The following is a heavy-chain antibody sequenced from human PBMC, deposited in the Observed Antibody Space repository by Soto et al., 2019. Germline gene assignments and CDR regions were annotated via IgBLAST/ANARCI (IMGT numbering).Heavy chain of an antibody. J-gene: IGHJ4*02. CDR2: ISGSGGST. CDR1: GFTFSSYA. D-gene: IGHD1-26*01. V-gene: IGHV3-23*01. Sequence: GGSLRLSCAASGFTFSSYAMSWVRLTPGKGLEWVSAISGSGGSTYYADSVKGRFTISRDNSKNTLYLQMNSLRAEDTAVYYCAKTEWELLSSXDYWGQGTLVTVSS. CDR3: AKTEWELLSSXDY.